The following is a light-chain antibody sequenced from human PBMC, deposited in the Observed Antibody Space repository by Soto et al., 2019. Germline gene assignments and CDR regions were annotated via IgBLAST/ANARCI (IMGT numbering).Light chain of an antibody. J-gene: IGKJ1*01. Sequence: EIVLMQSPGTLSLSPGERATLSCRASQSVSSNYLAWYQQKPGQAPRLLIYGASNRPTGIPDRFSGSGSGTDFTLTITRLEPEDFAVYYCQQYGSSPRFGQGTKVEIK. V-gene: IGKV3-20*01. CDR3: QQYGSSPR. CDR1: QSVSSNY. CDR2: GAS.